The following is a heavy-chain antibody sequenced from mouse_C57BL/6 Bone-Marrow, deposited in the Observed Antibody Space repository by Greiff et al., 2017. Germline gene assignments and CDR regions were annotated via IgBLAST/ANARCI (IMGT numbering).Heavy chain of an antibody. Sequence: EVMLVESEGGLVQPGSSMKLSCPASGFTFSDYYMAWVRQVPEKGLEWVANINYDGSSTYYLDSLKSRFIISRDNAKNILYLQMSRLKSEETAAYYCASVYYEGFAYWGQGTLVTVSA. CDR1: GFTFSDYY. V-gene: IGHV5-16*01. CDR3: ASVYYEGFAY. J-gene: IGHJ3*01. CDR2: INYDGSST. D-gene: IGHD1-1*02.